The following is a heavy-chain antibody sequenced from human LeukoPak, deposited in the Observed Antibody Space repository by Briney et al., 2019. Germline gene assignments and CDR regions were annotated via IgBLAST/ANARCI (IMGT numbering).Heavy chain of an antibody. CDR1: GFSLSASGVA. CDR3: AHSQQVVPDN. J-gene: IGHJ4*02. Sequence: SGPTLVKPTQTLTLTCTFSGFSLSASGVAVGWIRQPPRKALEWLALIYRDDDERYSPSLKSRLTITKDTSKNLVVLTMTNMDPVDTATYYCAHSQQVVPDNWGQGTLVTVSS. CDR2: IYRDDDE. V-gene: IGHV2-5*02. D-gene: IGHD6-6*01.